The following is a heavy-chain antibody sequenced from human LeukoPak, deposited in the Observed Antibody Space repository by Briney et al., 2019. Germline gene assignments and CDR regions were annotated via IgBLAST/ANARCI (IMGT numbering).Heavy chain of an antibody. CDR2: ISSSSSYI. D-gene: IGHD2-15*01. CDR1: GYSISSGYY. CDR3: ATYCSGGSCYRYNWFDP. J-gene: IGHJ5*02. V-gene: IGHV3-21*01. Sequence: ETLSLTCAVSGYSISSGYYWGWIRQPPGKGLEWVSSISSSSSYIYYADSVKGRFTISRDNAKNSLYLQMNSLRAEDTAVYYCATYCSGGSCYRYNWFDPWGQGTLVTVSS.